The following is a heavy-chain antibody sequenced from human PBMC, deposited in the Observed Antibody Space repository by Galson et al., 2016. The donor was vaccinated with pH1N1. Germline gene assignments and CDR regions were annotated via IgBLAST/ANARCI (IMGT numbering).Heavy chain of an antibody. Sequence: SVKVSCKVSGYTLTELSMHWVRQAPGKGLEWMGGFDPEDGETIYAQKFQGRVAITADESSSTAYMELSSLRSEDTAVYYCASHSLRDGYNLYYFDYWGQGTLVTVSS. CDR2: FDPEDGET. CDR3: ASHSLRDGYNLYYFDY. V-gene: IGHV1-24*01. J-gene: IGHJ4*02. CDR1: GYTLTELS. D-gene: IGHD5-24*01.